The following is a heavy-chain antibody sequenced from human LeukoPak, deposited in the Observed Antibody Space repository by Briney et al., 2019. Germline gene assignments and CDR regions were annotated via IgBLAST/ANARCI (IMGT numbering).Heavy chain of an antibody. Sequence: SETLSFTCAVYGGSFSGYYWSWIRQPPGKGLEWIGEINHSGSTNYNPSLKSRVTISVDTSKNQFSLKLSSVTAADTAVYYCARRTDHGNRITMVRGVPATRAYFDYWGQGTLVTVSS. CDR2: INHSGST. J-gene: IGHJ4*02. D-gene: IGHD3-10*01. V-gene: IGHV4-34*01. CDR1: GGSFSGYY. CDR3: ARRTDHGNRITMVRGVPATRAYFDY.